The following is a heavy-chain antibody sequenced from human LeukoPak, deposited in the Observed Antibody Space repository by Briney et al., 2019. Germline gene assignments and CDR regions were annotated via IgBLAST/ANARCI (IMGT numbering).Heavy chain of an antibody. CDR1: GGSISSSSYY. J-gene: IGHJ3*02. CDR3: ARYVGGDTTDAFDI. V-gene: IGHV4-39*01. CDR2: IYYSGST. Sequence: SETLSLTCTVSGGSISSSSYYWGWIRQPPGKGLEWIGSIYYSGSTYYNPPLKSRVTISVDTSKNQFSLKLSSVTAADTAVYYCARYVGGDTTDAFDIWGQGTMVTVSS. D-gene: IGHD3-16*01.